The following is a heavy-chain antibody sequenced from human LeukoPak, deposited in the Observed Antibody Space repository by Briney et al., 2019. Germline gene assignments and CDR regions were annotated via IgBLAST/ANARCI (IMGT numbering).Heavy chain of an antibody. Sequence: PGGSLRLSCAASGFTFSNYAMTWDRQAPGKGLEWVSGISGSGGSTYYADSVKGRFTISRDNSKNTLYLQMNSLRVEDTAVYYCAKGGGFQGECTICRYMDYWGQGILVTVSS. CDR1: GFTFSNYA. J-gene: IGHJ4*02. CDR3: AKGGGFQGECTICRYMDY. CDR2: ISGSGGST. V-gene: IGHV3-23*01. D-gene: IGHD2-2*01.